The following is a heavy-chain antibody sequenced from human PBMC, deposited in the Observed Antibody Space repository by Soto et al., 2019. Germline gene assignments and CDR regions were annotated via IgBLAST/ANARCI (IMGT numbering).Heavy chain of an antibody. CDR3: ARVGGYSYGKTDY. D-gene: IGHD5-18*01. CDR1: GGSISSGDYY. V-gene: IGHV4-30-4*02. Sequence: SETMSLTCTVSGGSISSGDYYWSWIRQPPGKGLEWIGYIYYSGSTYYNPSLKSRVTISVDTSKNQFSLKLSSVTAADTAVYYCARVGGYSYGKTDYWGQGTLVTVSS. CDR2: IYYSGST. J-gene: IGHJ4*02.